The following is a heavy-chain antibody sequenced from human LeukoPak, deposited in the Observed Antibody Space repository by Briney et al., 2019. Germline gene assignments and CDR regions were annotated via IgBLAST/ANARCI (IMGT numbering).Heavy chain of an antibody. CDR2: IYHSGST. Sequence: SETLSLTCAVSGYSISSGYYWGWIRQPPGKGLEWIGSIYHSGSTYYNPSLKSRVTISADTSKNQFSLKLSSVTAADTAVYYCARDYSSSWYNWFDPWGQGTLVTVSS. V-gene: IGHV4-38-2*02. CDR1: GYSISSGYY. D-gene: IGHD6-13*01. CDR3: ARDYSSSWYNWFDP. J-gene: IGHJ5*02.